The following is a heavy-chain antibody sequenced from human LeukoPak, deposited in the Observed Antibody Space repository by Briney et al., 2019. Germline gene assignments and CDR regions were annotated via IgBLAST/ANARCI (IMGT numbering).Heavy chain of an antibody. J-gene: IGHJ3*02. D-gene: IGHD6-25*01. CDR2: IYYSGST. V-gene: IGHV4-39*01. CDR3: AQRAQGAAAFDM. Sequence: SETLSLTCTVSGVAISSSSYYWGWIRPPPGKRREWIGSIYYSGSTYYNPSRKSRVTISVDTSKNQFSPKPSSVTPTDMGVSYCAQRAQGAAAFDMWGQGRMVTVSS. CDR1: GVAISSSSYY.